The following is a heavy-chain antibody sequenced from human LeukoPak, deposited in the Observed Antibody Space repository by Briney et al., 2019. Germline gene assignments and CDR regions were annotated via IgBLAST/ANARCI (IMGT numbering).Heavy chain of an antibody. V-gene: IGHV4-61*08. Sequence: SETLSLTCTVSGGSISSGGYYWSWIRQHPGKGLEWIGYIYYSGSTNYNPSLKSRVTISVDTSKNQFSLKLSSVTAADTAVYYCARGGYYYYGMDVWGQGTTVTVSS. J-gene: IGHJ6*02. CDR1: GGSISSGGYY. CDR3: ARGGYYYYGMDV. CDR2: IYYSGST.